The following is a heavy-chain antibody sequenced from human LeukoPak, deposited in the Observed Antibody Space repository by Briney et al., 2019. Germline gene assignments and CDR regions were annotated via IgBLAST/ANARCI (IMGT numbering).Heavy chain of an antibody. CDR3: VRDRDWAFDI. V-gene: IGHV3-13*05. J-gene: IGHJ3*02. CDR1: GFTFSSHD. Sequence: GGSLRLSCAASGFTFSSHDMHWVRQTTGKGLEWVSGIGTAGDPYYLDSVKGRFTISRENAKNSLYLQMNSLRAGDTAVYYCVRDRDWAFDIWGQGTMVTVSP. CDR2: IGTAGDP. D-gene: IGHD2-21*01.